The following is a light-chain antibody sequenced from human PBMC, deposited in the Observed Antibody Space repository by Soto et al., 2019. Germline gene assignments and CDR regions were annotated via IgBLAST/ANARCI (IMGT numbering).Light chain of an antibody. Sequence: LTQPPSASGSPGQSVTISCTGTSSDVGGYNYVSWYQQHPGKAPKLMIYEVSKRPSGVPDRFSGSKSGNTASLTVSGLQAEDEADYYCSSYAGSNNVVFGGGTKVTVL. J-gene: IGLJ2*01. V-gene: IGLV2-8*01. CDR2: EVS. CDR3: SSYAGSNNVV. CDR1: SSDVGGYNY.